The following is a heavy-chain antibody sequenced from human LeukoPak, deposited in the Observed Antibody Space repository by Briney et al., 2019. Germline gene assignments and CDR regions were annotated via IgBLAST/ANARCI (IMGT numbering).Heavy chain of an antibody. V-gene: IGHV6-1*01. CDR1: GDSVSSNSVA. CDR2: TYYRSKWYN. CDR3: ARDHCSGGSCHWRFDY. D-gene: IGHD2-15*01. Sequence: SQTLSLTCAISGDSVSSNSVAWNWIRQSPSRGLEWLGRTYYRSKWYNDYAVSVKGRITINPDTSKNQFSLQLNPVTPEDTAVYYCARDHCSGGSCHWRFDYWGQGTLVTVSS. J-gene: IGHJ4*02.